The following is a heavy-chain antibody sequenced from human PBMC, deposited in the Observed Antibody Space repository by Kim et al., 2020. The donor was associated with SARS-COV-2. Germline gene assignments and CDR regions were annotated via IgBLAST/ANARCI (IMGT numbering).Heavy chain of an antibody. V-gene: IGHV4-39*01. J-gene: IGHJ1*01. CDR1: GGSISSSSYY. Sequence: SETLSLTCTVSGGSISSSSYYWGWIRQPPGKGLEWIGSIYYSGSTYYNPSLKSRVTISVDTSKNQFSLKLSSVTAADTVVYYCARHKRQWLERSAEYFQHWGQGTLVTVSS. D-gene: IGHD6-19*01. CDR3: ARHKRQWLERSAEYFQH. CDR2: IYYSGST.